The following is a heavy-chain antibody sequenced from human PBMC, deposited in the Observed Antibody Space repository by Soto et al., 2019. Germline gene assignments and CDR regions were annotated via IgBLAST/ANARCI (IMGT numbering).Heavy chain of an antibody. J-gene: IGHJ6*03. CDR3: ARVVVYIDPYYYYMDV. CDR2: MNPNSGNT. Sequence: GASVKVSCKASGYTFTSYDINWVRQATGQELEWMGWMNPNSGNTGYAQKLQGRVTMTRNTSISTAYMELSSLRSEDTAVYYCARVVVYIDPYYYYMDVRGKGTTLTLSS. D-gene: IGHD4-4*01. CDR1: GYTFTSYD. V-gene: IGHV1-8*01.